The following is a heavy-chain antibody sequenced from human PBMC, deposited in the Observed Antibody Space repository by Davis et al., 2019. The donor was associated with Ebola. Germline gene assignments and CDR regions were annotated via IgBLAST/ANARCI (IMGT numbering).Heavy chain of an antibody. D-gene: IGHD6-19*01. CDR2: IKQDGSEK. CDR1: GFTFSSYW. V-gene: IGHV3-7*01. Sequence: GGSLRLSCAASGFTFSSYWMSWVRQAPGKGLEWVANIKQDGSEKYYVDSVKGRFTISRDNAKNSLYLQMNSLRAEDTAVYYCARFPVAGTGGYYYYGMDVWGQGTTVTVSS. CDR3: ARFPVAGTGGYYYYGMDV. J-gene: IGHJ6*02.